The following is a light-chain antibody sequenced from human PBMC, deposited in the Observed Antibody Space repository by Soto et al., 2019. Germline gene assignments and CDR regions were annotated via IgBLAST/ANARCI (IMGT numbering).Light chain of an antibody. Sequence: QPLLTQPPSASGTSGQRVAIFCSGSSSNIGSNTVNWYQQLPGTAPKLLIYTDNRRPSGVPDRFSGSKSGTSASLAISGLQSEDEADYHCAAWDDSLNGWVFGGGTKLTVL. J-gene: IGLJ3*02. CDR3: AAWDDSLNGWV. CDR2: TDN. CDR1: SSNIGSNT. V-gene: IGLV1-44*01.